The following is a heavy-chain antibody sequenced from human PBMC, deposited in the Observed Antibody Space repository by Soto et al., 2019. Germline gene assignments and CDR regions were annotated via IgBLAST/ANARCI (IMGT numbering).Heavy chain of an antibody. CDR2: IYYGGTT. CDR1: EFTFSNYA. D-gene: IGHD2-2*01. J-gene: IGHJ5*02. Sequence: GSLRLSCAASEFTFSNYAMSWLRQPPGKGLEWVGYIYYGGTTSYNPSLKGRVAISLETSKSQFSLRLSSVTAADTAVYYCARLGAFYQSLDPWGPGTLVTVSS. CDR3: ARLGAFYQSLDP. V-gene: IGHV4-59*08.